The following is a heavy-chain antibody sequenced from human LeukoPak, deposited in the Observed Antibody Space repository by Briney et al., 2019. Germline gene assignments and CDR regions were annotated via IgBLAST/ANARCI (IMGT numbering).Heavy chain of an antibody. CDR2: ISSSSTYI. Sequence: GGSLRLSCAASGFTFSSYNMKWVRQAPGKGLEWVSSISSSSTYIYYADSVKGRFTISRDNAKNSLYLQMNSLSAEDTAVYYCARDLGFLEWFIDYWGQGTLVTVSS. CDR1: GFTFSSYN. CDR3: ARDLGFLEWFIDY. D-gene: IGHD3-3*01. J-gene: IGHJ4*02. V-gene: IGHV3-21*01.